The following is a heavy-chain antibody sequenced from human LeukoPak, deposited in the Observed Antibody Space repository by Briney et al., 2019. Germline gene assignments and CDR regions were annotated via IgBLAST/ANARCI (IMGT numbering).Heavy chain of an antibody. J-gene: IGHJ4*02. CDR1: GFTFSSYA. CDR3: AKSRVGYDY. V-gene: IGHV3-23*01. D-gene: IGHD5-12*01. CDR2: VTSSGSNT. Sequence: QPGGSLRLSCAASGFTFSSYAMSWVRHAPGKGLEWLSAVTSSGSNTYYADSVKGWFTISRDNSKNTLYLQMNSLRAEDTAVYYCAKSRVGYDYWGQGTLVTVSS.